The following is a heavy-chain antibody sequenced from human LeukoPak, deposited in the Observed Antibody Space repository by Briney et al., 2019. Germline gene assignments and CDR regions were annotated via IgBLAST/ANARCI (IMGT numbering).Heavy chain of an antibody. V-gene: IGHV5-10-1*01. D-gene: IGHD6-19*01. Sequence: GESLKISCKGSGSSFTSYWIGWVRQMPGKGLEWMGRIDPSDSYTEYSPSFQGHVTISADKSINTAYLQWSSLKASDIAMYYCARHSAAVAGDLDYWGQGTLVTVSS. CDR3: ARHSAAVAGDLDY. CDR2: IDPSDSYT. J-gene: IGHJ4*02. CDR1: GSSFTSYW.